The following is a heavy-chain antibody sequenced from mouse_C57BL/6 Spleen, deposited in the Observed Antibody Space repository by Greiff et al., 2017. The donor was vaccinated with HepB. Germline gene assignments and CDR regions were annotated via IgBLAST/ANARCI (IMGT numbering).Heavy chain of an antibody. J-gene: IGHJ2*01. CDR3: ARLVNYYGSSYEDDY. CDR1: GYSFTGYY. Sequence: EVQRVESGPELVKPGASVKISCKASGYSFTGYYMNWVKQSPEKSLEWIGEINPSTGGTTYNQKFKAKATLTVDKSSSTAYMQLKSLTSEDSAVYYCARLVNYYGSSYEDDYWGQGTTLTVSS. D-gene: IGHD1-1*01. V-gene: IGHV1-42*01. CDR2: INPSTGGT.